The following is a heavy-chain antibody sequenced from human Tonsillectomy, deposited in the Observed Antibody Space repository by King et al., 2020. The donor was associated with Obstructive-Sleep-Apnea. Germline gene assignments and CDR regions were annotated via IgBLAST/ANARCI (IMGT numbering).Heavy chain of an antibody. D-gene: IGHD6-13*01. V-gene: IGHV1-18*01. Sequence: VQLVQSGAEVKKPWASGKVSCKASGYTFTSYGTSWGRQAPGQGLEWLGWIIGYNGNTTYAQNFQGRVTMTIDTSTTTVSMELRSLRSDDTAVYYCARDLVTAASSDWGQGTLVTVSS. CDR1: GYTFTSYG. J-gene: IGHJ4*02. CDR2: IIGYNGNT. CDR3: ARDLVTAASSD.